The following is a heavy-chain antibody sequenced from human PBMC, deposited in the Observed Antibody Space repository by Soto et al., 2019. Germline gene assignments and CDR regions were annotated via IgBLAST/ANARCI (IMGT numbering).Heavy chain of an antibody. V-gene: IGHV3-33*01. Sequence: QVQLVESGGGVVQPGRSLRLSCAASGFTFSSYGMHWVRQAPGKGLEWVAVIWYDGSNKYYADSVKGRFTISRDNSKNTLYLQMNSLRAEDTAVYYCARGRGGGSYYSSWFDPWGQGTLVTVSS. CDR2: IWYDGSNK. CDR1: GFTFSSYG. D-gene: IGHD1-26*01. J-gene: IGHJ5*02. CDR3: ARGRGGGSYYSSWFDP.